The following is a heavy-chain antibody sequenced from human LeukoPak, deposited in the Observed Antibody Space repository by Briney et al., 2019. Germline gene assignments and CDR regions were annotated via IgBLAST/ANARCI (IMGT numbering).Heavy chain of an antibody. V-gene: IGHV4-30-2*01. CDR2: IYHSGST. J-gene: IGHJ4*02. D-gene: IGHD6-19*01. CDR3: ARVSRSRSSGWALFDY. CDR1: GGSISSGGYS. Sequence: SETLSLTCAVSGGSISSGGYSGSWIRQPPGKGVGCIGYIYHSGSTYYNPSLKSRVTLAVDRSRNQFSLKLSSVTAADTAVYYCARVSRSRSSGWALFDYWGQGTLVTASS.